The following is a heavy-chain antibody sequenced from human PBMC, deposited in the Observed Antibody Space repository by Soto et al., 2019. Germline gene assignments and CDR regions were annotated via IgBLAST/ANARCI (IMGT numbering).Heavy chain of an antibody. D-gene: IGHD3-3*01. CDR3: ARGRLFLTPSGLAITSFDY. Sequence: PSETLSLTCAVYSGSFSGYYYSWIRQPPGKGLEWIGEITHGGSTTYSPSLKSRVTMSLDTSKNQFSLKMTSVTAADTAVYYCARGRLFLTPSGLAITSFDYWGQGSLVTVSS. V-gene: IGHV4-34*01. CDR2: ITHGGST. CDR1: SGSFSGYY. J-gene: IGHJ4*02.